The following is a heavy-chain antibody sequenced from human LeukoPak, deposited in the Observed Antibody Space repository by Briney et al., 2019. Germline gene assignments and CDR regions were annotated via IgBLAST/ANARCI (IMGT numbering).Heavy chain of an antibody. CDR2: ISAYNGNT. V-gene: IGHV1-18*01. Sequence: ASVKVSCKASGYTFTSYGISWVRQAPGQGLEWMGWISAYNGNTNYAQKLQGRVTMTTDTSTSTAYTELRSLRSDDTAVYYCATSYGSGSFVYWGQGTLVTVSS. CDR3: ATSYGSGSFVY. J-gene: IGHJ4*02. D-gene: IGHD3-10*01. CDR1: GYTFTSYG.